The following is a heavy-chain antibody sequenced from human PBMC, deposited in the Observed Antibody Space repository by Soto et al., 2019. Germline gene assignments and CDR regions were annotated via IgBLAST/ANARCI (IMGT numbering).Heavy chain of an antibody. J-gene: IGHJ5*02. D-gene: IGHD2-2*01. CDR1: GGSMSSYY. CDR3: VRGQRVSDWFDP. V-gene: IGHV4-4*07. Sequence: QVHLQQSGPGLVNPSETLSLTCTVSGGSMSSYYWTWIRQPAGKGLEWIGRVYSSGGTHYNPSLTRRVTFSLDTSKNQFSLWLLSVTDADTAVYYCVRGQRVSDWFDPWGQGTLVTVSS. CDR2: VYSSGGT.